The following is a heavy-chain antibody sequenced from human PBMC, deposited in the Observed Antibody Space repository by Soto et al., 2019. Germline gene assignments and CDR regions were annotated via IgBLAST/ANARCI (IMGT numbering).Heavy chain of an antibody. CDR3: ARAAKNSSGYDY. CDR2: ISYDGSNK. Sequence: QVQLVQSGAEVKKPGASVKVSCKASGYTFSSYAMHWVRQAPGKGLEWVAVISYDGSNKYYADSVKGRFTISRDNSKNTLYLQMNSLRAEDTAVYYCARAAKNSSGYDYWGQGTLVTVSS. D-gene: IGHD3-22*01. CDR1: GYTFSSYA. V-gene: IGHV3-30-3*01. J-gene: IGHJ4*02.